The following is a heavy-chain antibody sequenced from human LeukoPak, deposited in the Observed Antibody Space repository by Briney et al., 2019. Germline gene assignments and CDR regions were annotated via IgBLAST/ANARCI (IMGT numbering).Heavy chain of an antibody. CDR1: GGSFSGYY. CDR3: ARGTPPPVVVVAASLDY. CDR2: INHSGST. Sequence: SETLSLTCAVYGGSFSGYYWSWIRRPPGKGLEWIGEINHSGSTNYNPSLKSRVTISVDTSKNQFSLKLSSVTAADTAVYYCARGTPPPVVVVAASLDYWGQGTLVTVSS. V-gene: IGHV4-34*01. J-gene: IGHJ4*02. D-gene: IGHD2-15*01.